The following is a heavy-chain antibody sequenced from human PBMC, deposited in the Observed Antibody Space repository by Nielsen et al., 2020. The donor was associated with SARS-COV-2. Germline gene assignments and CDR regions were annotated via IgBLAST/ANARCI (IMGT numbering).Heavy chain of an antibody. D-gene: IGHD3-10*01. CDR1: GFTFSSYG. V-gene: IGHV3-33*01. Sequence: GESLKISCAASGFTFSSYGMHWVRQAPGKGLEWVAVIWYDGSNKYYADSVKGRFTISRDNSKNTLYLQMNSLRAEDTAVYYCASLDTYYYGSGSYYDYWGQGTLVTVSS. CDR3: ASLDTYYYGSGSYYDY. J-gene: IGHJ4*02. CDR2: IWYDGSNK.